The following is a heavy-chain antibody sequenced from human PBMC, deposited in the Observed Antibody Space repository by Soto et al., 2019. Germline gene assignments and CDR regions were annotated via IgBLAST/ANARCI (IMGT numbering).Heavy chain of an antibody. V-gene: IGHV1-69*13. CDR2: IIPIFGTA. J-gene: IGHJ5*02. CDR1: GGTFSSYA. Sequence: SVKVSCKASGGTFSSYAISWVRQAPGQGLEWMGGIIPIFGTANYAQKFQGRVTITADESTSTAYMELSSLRSEDTAVYYCARDGEPIAVAGPDDNWFDPWGQGTLVTVSS. CDR3: ARDGEPIAVAGPDDNWFDP. D-gene: IGHD6-19*01.